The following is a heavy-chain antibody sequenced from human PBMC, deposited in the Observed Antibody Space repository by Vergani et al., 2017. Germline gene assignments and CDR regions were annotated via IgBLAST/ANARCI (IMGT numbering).Heavy chain of an antibody. CDR2: ISVYNGDI. CDR3: ARDLVPRRLGAASGP. V-gene: IGHV1-18*01. CDR1: DHNFKNYG. J-gene: IGHJ4*02. Sequence: QVQLVQSEAEVKKPGASVKVSCKASDHNFKNYGLSWVRQAPGQGLEWMGRISVYNGDINYAQKFQGRVSMTTDTSTSTAYMELRSLKSDDTAVYYCARDLVPRRLGAASGPGGQGTRVTVSS. D-gene: IGHD1-26*01.